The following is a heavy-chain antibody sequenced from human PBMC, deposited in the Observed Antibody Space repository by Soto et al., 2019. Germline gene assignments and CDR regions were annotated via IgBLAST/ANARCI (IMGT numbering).Heavy chain of an antibody. V-gene: IGHV4-31*03. D-gene: IGHD3-10*01. Sequence: SETLSLTCTVSGGSISSGGYYWSWIRQHPGKGLEWIGYIYYSGSTYYNPSLKSRVTISVDTSKNQFSLKLSSVTAADTAVYYCACRWFGEGPKNDYWGQGTLVTVSS. CDR2: IYYSGST. J-gene: IGHJ4*02. CDR3: ACRWFGEGPKNDY. CDR1: GGSISSGGYY.